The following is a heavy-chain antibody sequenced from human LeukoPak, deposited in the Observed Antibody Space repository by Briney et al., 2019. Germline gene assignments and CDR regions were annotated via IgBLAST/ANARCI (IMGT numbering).Heavy chain of an antibody. CDR1: GFAVGSNY. D-gene: IGHD1-14*01. V-gene: IGHV3-53*01. CDR2: IYSGGAI. J-gene: IGHJ4*02. CDR3: ARRPGN. Sequence: GGSLRLSCVASGFAVGSNYMSWVRQAPGKGLEWVSLIYSGGAIRYADSVKGRFTISRDSSKNTLFLQMNDLTVEDTARYYCARRPGNWGQGTLVTVSS.